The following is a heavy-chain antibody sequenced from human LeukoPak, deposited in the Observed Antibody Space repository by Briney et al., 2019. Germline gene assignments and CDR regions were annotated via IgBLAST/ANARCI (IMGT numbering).Heavy chain of an antibody. CDR2: IYYSGST. CDR3: ARHWEGVLDI. V-gene: IGHV4-59*08. D-gene: IGHD1-26*01. Sequence: SETLSLTCTVSGGSISSYYWSWIRQPPGKGLEWIGYIYYSGSTNYNPSLRSRVTISIDTSKNQFSLKLSSVTAADTAVYYCARHWEGVLDIWGQGTMVTVSS. CDR1: GGSISSYY. J-gene: IGHJ3*02.